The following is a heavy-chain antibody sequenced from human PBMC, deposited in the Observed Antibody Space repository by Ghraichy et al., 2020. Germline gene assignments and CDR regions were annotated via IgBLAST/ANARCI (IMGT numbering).Heavy chain of an antibody. CDR1: GFTFSSYE. V-gene: IGHV3-48*03. D-gene: IGHD1-7*01. Sequence: GGSLRLSCAASGFTFSSYEMNWVRQAPGKGLEWVSYISSSGSTKYYADSVKGRFTISRDNAKNSLYLQMNSLRAEDTAVYYCARTHWDYPAYGMDVWGQGTTVTVSS. CDR3: ARTHWDYPAYGMDV. J-gene: IGHJ6*02. CDR2: ISSSGSTK.